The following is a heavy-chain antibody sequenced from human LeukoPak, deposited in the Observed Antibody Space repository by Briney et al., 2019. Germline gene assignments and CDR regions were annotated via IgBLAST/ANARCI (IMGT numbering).Heavy chain of an antibody. CDR3: AKTLGGTITDYYYYYMDV. CDR2: ISGSGSST. V-gene: IGHV3-23*01. D-gene: IGHD6-19*01. Sequence: PGGSLRLSCAASGFTFSSYAMTWVRQAPGKGLEWVSAISGSGSSTYYADSEKDRFTISRDNSKNTLYLQMNSLRAEDTAVYYCAKTLGGTITDYYYYYMDVWGKGTTVTVSS. CDR1: GFTFSSYA. J-gene: IGHJ6*03.